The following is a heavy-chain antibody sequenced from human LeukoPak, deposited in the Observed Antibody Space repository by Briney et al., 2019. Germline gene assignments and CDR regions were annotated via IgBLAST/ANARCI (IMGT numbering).Heavy chain of an antibody. CDR2: ISYDGSNK. Sequence: PGRSLRLSCAASGFTFSSYAMRWVRQAPGKGLEWVAVISYDGSNKYYADSVKGRFTISRDNSKNTLYLQMNSLRAEDTAVYYCARVAGISPFDYWGQGTLVTVSS. V-gene: IGHV3-30-3*01. J-gene: IGHJ4*02. CDR3: ARVAGISPFDY. CDR1: GFTFSSYA. D-gene: IGHD6-13*01.